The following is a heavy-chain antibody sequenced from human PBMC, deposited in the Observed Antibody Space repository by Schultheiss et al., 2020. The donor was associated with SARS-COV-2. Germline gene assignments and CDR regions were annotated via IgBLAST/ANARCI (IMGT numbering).Heavy chain of an antibody. CDR3: ARSNEGVVTAIYYYFDY. D-gene: IGHD2-21*02. J-gene: IGHJ4*02. Sequence: SETLSLTCTVSGGSISSGGYYWTWIRQHPGKGLEWIGYIYYSGSTNYNPSLKSRVTISVDTSKNQFSLKLSSVTAADTAVYYCARSNEGVVTAIYYYFDYWGQGTLVTVSS. CDR1: GGSISSGGYY. CDR2: IYYSGST. V-gene: IGHV4-61*08.